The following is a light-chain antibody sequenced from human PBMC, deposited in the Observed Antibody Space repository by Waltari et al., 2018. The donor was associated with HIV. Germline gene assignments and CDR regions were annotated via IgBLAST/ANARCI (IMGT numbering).Light chain of an antibody. J-gene: IGLJ1*01. CDR1: SSNIGSNT. CDR3: AAWDDSLNGYV. Sequence: QSVLTQPPSASGAPGQRVTISCSGRSSNIGSNTVNWYQQLPGTAPKLRIYENTQRPSGVPDRVSGSKSGTSASLGISGLQSEDEADYYCAAWDDSLNGYVFGTGTKVTVL. V-gene: IGLV1-44*01. CDR2: ENT.